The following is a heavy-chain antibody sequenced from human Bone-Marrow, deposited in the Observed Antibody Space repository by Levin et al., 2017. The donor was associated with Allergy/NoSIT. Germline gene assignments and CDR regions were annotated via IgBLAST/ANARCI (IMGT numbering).Heavy chain of an antibody. CDR3: GRGAGWWDY. V-gene: IGHV3-7*01. Sequence: AGGSLRLSCAASGFTFTDYWMSWVRQAPGKGLEWVAGIKEDGSEIRYTDSVRGRFTISRDNAKNSLYLQMSALSAADTAVYYCGRGAGWWDYWGQGTLVTASS. J-gene: IGHJ4*02. D-gene: IGHD2-15*01. CDR2: IKEDGSEI. CDR1: GFTFTDYW.